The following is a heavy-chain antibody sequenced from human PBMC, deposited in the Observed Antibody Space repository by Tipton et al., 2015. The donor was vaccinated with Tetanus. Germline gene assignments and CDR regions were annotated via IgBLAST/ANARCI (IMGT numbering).Heavy chain of an antibody. CDR1: GGSISSYY. CDR3: ARDPGYNNGWGST. Sequence: TLSLTCTVSGGSISSYYWSWIRQPPGKGLEWIGYIYYSGSTNYNPSLKSRVTISVDTSKNQFSLKLSSVTAADTAVYYCARDPGYNNGWGSTWGQGTLVTVSS. D-gene: IGHD6-25*01. CDR2: IYYSGST. V-gene: IGHV4-59*01. J-gene: IGHJ5*02.